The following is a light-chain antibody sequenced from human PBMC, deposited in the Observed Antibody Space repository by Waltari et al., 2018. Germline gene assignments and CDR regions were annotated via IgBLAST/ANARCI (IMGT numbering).Light chain of an antibody. J-gene: IGLJ2*01. CDR1: RAHIGADSD. V-gene: IGLV1-40*03. CDR3: STWDRSLGIRL. CDR2: ETN. Sequence: QSVLTQPPSASGAPGQRVTISCTGSRAHIGADSDVYWYQQFPGTAPKLVIYETNKRPSGLSDRFSGSKSGASASLIITGVRSEDEADYYCSTWDRSLGIRLFGGGTRLTVL.